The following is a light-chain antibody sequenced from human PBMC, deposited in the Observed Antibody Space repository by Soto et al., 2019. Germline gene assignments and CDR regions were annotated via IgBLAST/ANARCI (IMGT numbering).Light chain of an antibody. V-gene: IGKV1-39*01. CDR3: QQSYRAPYT. Sequence: DIQMTQSPSSLSASVGDRVTITCRASQSISSFLNWYQQKPGTAPKLLIYLASSFQSGVPSRFSGSGSGTDFTLTISSLQPEDFATYYCQQSYRAPYTFGQGTKLEIK. J-gene: IGKJ2*01. CDR1: QSISSF. CDR2: LAS.